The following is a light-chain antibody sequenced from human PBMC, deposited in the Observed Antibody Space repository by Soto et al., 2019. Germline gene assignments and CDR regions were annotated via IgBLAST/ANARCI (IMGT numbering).Light chain of an antibody. CDR1: QSISVW. Sequence: DIQMTQSPSTLSASVGDRVTITCRARQSISVWFAFYQXKPXKXXXXXXXXXXXXXXGVPSRFSGSGSGTEFTLTISSLQPDDFATYYCQQYSSYWTFAQGTKVDIK. CDR2: XXX. V-gene: IGKV1-5*01. CDR3: QQYSSYWT. J-gene: IGKJ1*01.